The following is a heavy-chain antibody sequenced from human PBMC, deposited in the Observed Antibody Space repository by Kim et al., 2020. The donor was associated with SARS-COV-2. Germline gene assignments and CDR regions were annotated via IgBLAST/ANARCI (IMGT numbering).Heavy chain of an antibody. D-gene: IGHD4-17*01. Sequence: SVKVSCKASGGTFSSYAISWVRQAPGQGLEWMGGIIPIFGTANYAQKFQGRVTITADESTSTAYMELSSLRSEDTAVYYCARGLYGGRYYFDYWGQGTLVTVSS. CDR3: ARGLYGGRYYFDY. V-gene: IGHV1-69*13. CDR1: GGTFSSYA. CDR2: IIPIFGTA. J-gene: IGHJ4*02.